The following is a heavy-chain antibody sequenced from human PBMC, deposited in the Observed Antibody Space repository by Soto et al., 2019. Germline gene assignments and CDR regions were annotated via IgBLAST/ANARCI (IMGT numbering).Heavy chain of an antibody. V-gene: IGHV3-9*01. Sequence: GGSLRLSCAASGFTFDDYAMHWVRQAPGKGLEWVSGISWNSGSIGYADSVKGRFTISRDNAKNSLYLQMNSLRAEDTALYYCAKGGDFGVVIGQDYMDVWGKGTTVTVSS. CDR1: GFTFDDYA. D-gene: IGHD3-3*01. J-gene: IGHJ6*03. CDR2: ISWNSGSI. CDR3: AKGGDFGVVIGQDYMDV.